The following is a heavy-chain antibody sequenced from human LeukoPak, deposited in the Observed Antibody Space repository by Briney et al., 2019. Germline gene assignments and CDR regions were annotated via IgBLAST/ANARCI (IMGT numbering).Heavy chain of an antibody. D-gene: IGHD2-15*01. V-gene: IGHV3-23*01. Sequence: GGSLRLSCAASGFTFSNYAMSWVRQAPGKGLEWASTMSGSGGSTYYADSVKGRFAISRDDSKNTLYLQMNSLRAEDTAVYYCAKGGYCSGGSCYYYWGQGTLVTVSS. CDR1: GFTFSNYA. J-gene: IGHJ4*02. CDR3: AKGGYCSGGSCYYY. CDR2: MSGSGGST.